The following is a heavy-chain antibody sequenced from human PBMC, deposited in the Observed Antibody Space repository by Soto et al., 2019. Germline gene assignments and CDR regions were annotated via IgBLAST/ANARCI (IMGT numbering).Heavy chain of an antibody. V-gene: IGHV4-31*03. J-gene: IGHJ5*01. CDR1: GGSINSGGYY. D-gene: IGHD3-3*01. CDR3: ARGRAGFFWSCRKDDWFDP. CDR2: IYYTGST. Sequence: PSETLSLTCTVSGGSINSGGYYWSWLRQPPGRCLEWIGYIYYTGSTYYNPSLKSRVTISLDTSKNQFFLKLSSVTAADSAVYYWARGRAGFFWSCRKDDWFDPWGQGTLVTVYS.